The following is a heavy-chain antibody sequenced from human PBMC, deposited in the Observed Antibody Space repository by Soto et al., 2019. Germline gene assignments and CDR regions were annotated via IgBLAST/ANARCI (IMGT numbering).Heavy chain of an antibody. CDR2: INHSGST. Sequence: VQLQHWGAGLLKPSETLSLTCAVYGGSFSGYYWTWIRQPPGTGLEWIGEINHSGSTNYNPSLKSRVTISVNTSKNQFSLKLTSVTAADTAVYYCARDKITGLFDYWGQGTLVTVSS. V-gene: IGHV4-34*01. CDR3: ARDKITGLFDY. D-gene: IGHD2-8*02. CDR1: GGSFSGYY. J-gene: IGHJ4*02.